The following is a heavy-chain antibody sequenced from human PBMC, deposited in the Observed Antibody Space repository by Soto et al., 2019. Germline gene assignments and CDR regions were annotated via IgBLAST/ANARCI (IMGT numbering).Heavy chain of an antibody. CDR3: ARGGSDYEGSGYYQGHV. CDR2: IVPIFGA. V-gene: IGHV1-69*12. D-gene: IGHD3-22*01. J-gene: IGHJ6*02. CDR1: GGTFSNYG. Sequence: QVQLVQSGAEVKKPGSSVKVSCKSSGGTFSNYGFSWVRQAPGQGLECMGVIVPIFGAEHPQKFQGRVTITAXXSXNXVVMELRGLRSEDTAVYYCARGGSDYEGSGYYQGHVWGQGTTVTVSS.